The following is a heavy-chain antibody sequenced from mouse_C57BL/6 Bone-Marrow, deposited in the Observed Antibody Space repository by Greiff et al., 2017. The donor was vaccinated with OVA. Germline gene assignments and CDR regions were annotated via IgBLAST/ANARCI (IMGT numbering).Heavy chain of an antibody. V-gene: IGHV1-50*01. CDR2: IDPSASYT. CDR3: ARLGGYYYGSSYGYYFDY. Sequence: QVQLQQPGAELVKPGASVKLSCKASGYTFTSYWMQWVKQRPGQGLEWIGEIDPSASYTNYNQKFKGKATLTVDTSSSTAYRQLSSLTSEDSAVYYCARLGGYYYGSSYGYYFDYWGQGTTLTVSS. J-gene: IGHJ2*01. CDR1: GYTFTSYW. D-gene: IGHD1-1*01.